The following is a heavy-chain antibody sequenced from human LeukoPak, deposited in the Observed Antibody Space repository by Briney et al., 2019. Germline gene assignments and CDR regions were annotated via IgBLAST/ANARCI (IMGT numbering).Heavy chain of an antibody. CDR1: SDSFNNFY. D-gene: IGHD3-10*01. Sequence: SETLSLTCTVSSDSFNNFYWAWVRQPAGKGLEWIGRVSVTVTGVTSHNPSLKSRVSVSVDTSKKQFSLRLTSVTAADTAVYYCARDTYRSSFDSWGQGILVTVSS. J-gene: IGHJ4*02. V-gene: IGHV4-4*07. CDR2: VSVTVTGVT. CDR3: ARDTYRSSFDS.